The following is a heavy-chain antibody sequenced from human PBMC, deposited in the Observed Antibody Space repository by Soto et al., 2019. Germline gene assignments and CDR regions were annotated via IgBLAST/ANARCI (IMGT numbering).Heavy chain of an antibody. V-gene: IGHV1-3*01. CDR2: INAGNGNT. CDR3: AWIAVAGANFDY. D-gene: IGHD6-19*01. CDR1: GYTFTSYA. Sequence: QVQLVQSGAEVKKPGASVKVSCKASGYTFTSYAMHWVRQAPGQRLEWMGWINAGNGNTKYSQKFQGRVTITRDTSASTAYMDLSSLRSEDTAVYYCAWIAVAGANFDYWGQGTLVTVSS. J-gene: IGHJ4*02.